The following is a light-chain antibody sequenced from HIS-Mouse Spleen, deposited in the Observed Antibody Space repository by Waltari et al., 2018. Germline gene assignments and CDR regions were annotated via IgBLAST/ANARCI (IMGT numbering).Light chain of an antibody. CDR2: DVS. Sequence: QSALTQPPSVSGSPGQSVTISCTVTSTDVGGYNYVSWYQQHPGKAPKLMIYDVSKRPSGVPDRFSGSKSGNTASLTISGLQAEDEADYYCCSYAGSYTFEVVFGGGTKLTVL. CDR3: CSYAGSYTFEVV. J-gene: IGLJ2*01. V-gene: IGLV2-11*01. CDR1: STDVGGYNY.